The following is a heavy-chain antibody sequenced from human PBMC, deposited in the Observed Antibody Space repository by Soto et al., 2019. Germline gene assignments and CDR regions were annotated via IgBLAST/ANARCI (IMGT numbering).Heavy chain of an antibody. CDR2: IYYSGST. CDR3: ARTPTYGSGLLFWFDP. J-gene: IGHJ5*02. V-gene: IGHV4-31*03. D-gene: IGHD3-10*01. Sequence: SETLSLTCTVSGGSISSGGYYWSWIRQHPGKGLEWIGYIYYSGSTYYNPSLKSRVTISVDTSKNQFSLKLSSVTAADTAVYYCARTPTYGSGLLFWFDPWGQGTLVTVSS. CDR1: GGSISSGGYY.